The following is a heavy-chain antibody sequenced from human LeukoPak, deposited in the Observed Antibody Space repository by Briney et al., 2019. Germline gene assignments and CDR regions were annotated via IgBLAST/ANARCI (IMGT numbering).Heavy chain of an antibody. Sequence: TSETLSLACTVSGGSISGYHWSWFRQPPGKGLEWIGYIDYTWNTNCSPSLKSRVTMSLDMSKNQFSLEMNSVTAADTAMFYCARLDGPGGRTGDVFDIWGQGTMVTVSS. V-gene: IGHV4-59*08. D-gene: IGHD1-26*01. CDR3: ARLDGPGGRTGDVFDI. CDR1: GGSISGYH. CDR2: IDYTWNT. J-gene: IGHJ3*02.